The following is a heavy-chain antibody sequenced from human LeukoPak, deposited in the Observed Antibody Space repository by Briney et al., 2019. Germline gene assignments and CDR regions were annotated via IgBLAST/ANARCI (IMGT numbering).Heavy chain of an antibody. CDR3: ARGRDSSGYYWYYFDY. Sequence: ASVKVSCKASGYTFTGYYMHWVRQAPGQGLEWMGWINPNSGGTNYAQKFQGRVTMTRDTSISTAYMELSRLRSDDTAVYYCARGRDSSGYYWYYFDYWGQGTLVTVSS. D-gene: IGHD3-22*01. J-gene: IGHJ4*02. CDR2: INPNSGGT. CDR1: GYTFTGYY. V-gene: IGHV1-2*02.